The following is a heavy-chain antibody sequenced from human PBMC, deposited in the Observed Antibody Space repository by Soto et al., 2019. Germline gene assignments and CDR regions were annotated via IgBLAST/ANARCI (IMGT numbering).Heavy chain of an antibody. CDR3: AKSPKRYCSGGSCYSLY. CDR2: ISGSGGST. V-gene: IGHV3-23*01. CDR1: GFTFSSYA. Sequence: GGSLRLSCAASGFTFSSYAMSWVRQAPGKGLEWVSAISGSGGSTYYADSVKGRFTISRDNSKNTLYLQMNSLRAEDTAVYYCAKSPKRYCSGGSCYSLYWGQGTLVTVS. D-gene: IGHD2-15*01. J-gene: IGHJ4*02.